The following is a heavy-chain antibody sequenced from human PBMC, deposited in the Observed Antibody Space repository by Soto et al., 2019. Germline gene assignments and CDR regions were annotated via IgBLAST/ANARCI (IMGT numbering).Heavy chain of an antibody. J-gene: IGHJ6*02. CDR3: AREPGVAAAGRENYYYYGMDV. CDR2: ISYDGSNK. D-gene: IGHD6-13*01. Sequence: PGGSLRLSCAASGFTFSSYAMHWVRQAPGKGLEWVAVISYDGSNKYYADSVKGRFTISRDNSKNTLYLQMNSLRAEDTAVYYCAREPGVAAAGRENYYYYGMDVWGQGTTVTVSS. V-gene: IGHV3-30-3*01. CDR1: GFTFSSYA.